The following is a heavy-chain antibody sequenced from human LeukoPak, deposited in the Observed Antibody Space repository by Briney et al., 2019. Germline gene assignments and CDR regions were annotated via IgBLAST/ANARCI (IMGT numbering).Heavy chain of an antibody. D-gene: IGHD3-10*01. J-gene: IGHJ6*02. CDR2: ISAYNGNT. CDR3: ASQGGAMVRGVMPYYYYGMDV. Sequence: WASVKVSCKASGYTFTSYGISWVRQAPGQGLEWMGWISAYNGNTNYAQKLQGRVTMTTDTSTSTAYMELRSLRSDDTAVYYCASQGGAMVRGVMPYYYYGMDVWGQGTTVTVSS. V-gene: IGHV1-18*01. CDR1: GYTFTSYG.